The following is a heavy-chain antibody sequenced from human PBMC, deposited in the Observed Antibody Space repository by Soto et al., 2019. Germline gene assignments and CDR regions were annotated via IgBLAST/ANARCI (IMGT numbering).Heavy chain of an antibody. V-gene: IGHV4-59*08. Sequence: SETLSLTCAFSGFSMSNYYWTLIRQPPGKGLEWIGYVYNGGSTNYNPSLKSRVTISVDTSKNQFSLKLTSVTAADTAVYYCARHGGENGMDVWGQGTTVTVSS. D-gene: IGHD2-15*01. J-gene: IGHJ6*02. CDR1: GFSMSNYY. CDR3: ARHGGENGMDV. CDR2: VYNGGST.